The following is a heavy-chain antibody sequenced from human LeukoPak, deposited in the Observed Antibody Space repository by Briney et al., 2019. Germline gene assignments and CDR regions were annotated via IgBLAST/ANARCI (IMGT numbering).Heavy chain of an antibody. CDR3: ATAMVRGVMLFYYYYGMDV. Sequence: PGGSLRLSCAASGFTFSSYAMSWVRQAPGKGLEWVSAISGSGGSTYYADSVKGRFTISRDNSKNTLYLQMNSLRAEDTAVYYCATAMVRGVMLFYYYYGMDVWGQGTTVTVSS. CDR2: ISGSGGST. D-gene: IGHD3-10*01. CDR1: GFTFSSYA. V-gene: IGHV3-23*01. J-gene: IGHJ6*02.